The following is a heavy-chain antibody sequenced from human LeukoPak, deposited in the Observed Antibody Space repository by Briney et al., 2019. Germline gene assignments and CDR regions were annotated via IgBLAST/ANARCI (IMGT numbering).Heavy chain of an antibody. CDR2: IYYSGST. Sequence: PSETLSLTCTVSGGSISSSSYYWGWIRQPPGKGLECIGSIYYSGSTYYNPSLKSRVTISVDTSKNQFSLKLSSVTAADTAVYYCSRQGYSSSWYDWGFVDYWGQGTLVTVSS. D-gene: IGHD6-13*01. CDR3: SRQGYSSSWYDWGFVDY. V-gene: IGHV4-39*01. CDR1: GGSISSSSYY. J-gene: IGHJ4*02.